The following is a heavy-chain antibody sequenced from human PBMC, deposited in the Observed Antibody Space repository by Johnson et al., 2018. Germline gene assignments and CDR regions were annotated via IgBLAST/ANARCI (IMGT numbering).Heavy chain of an antibody. V-gene: IGHV3-33*01. CDR3: ARDLGGHDYGDYEVVLNEPHYYYGMDV. Sequence: QVQLVQSGGGVVQPGRSLRLSCAASGFTFSSYGMHWVRQAPGKGLEWVAVIWYDGSNKYYADSVKGRFTISRDNSKNTLYLRMNSLRAEDTAVYYCARDLGGHDYGDYEVVLNEPHYYYGMDVWGQGTTVTVSS. D-gene: IGHD4-17*01. CDR2: IWYDGSNK. J-gene: IGHJ6*02. CDR1: GFTFSSYG.